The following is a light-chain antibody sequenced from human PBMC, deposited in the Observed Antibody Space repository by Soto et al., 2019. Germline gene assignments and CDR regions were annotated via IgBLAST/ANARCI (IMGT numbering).Light chain of an antibody. CDR3: QQYGSSPLT. V-gene: IGKV3-20*01. J-gene: IGKJ4*01. CDR1: QNVNSNF. CDR2: GVS. Sequence: EIVLTQSPATLSLSPGEGATLSCRASQNVNSNFFAWYQQKAGQAPRLLIYGVSSRATGIPDRFSGSGADTDFTLTISGLEPEDFAVYYCQQYGSSPLTFGGGTKVDI.